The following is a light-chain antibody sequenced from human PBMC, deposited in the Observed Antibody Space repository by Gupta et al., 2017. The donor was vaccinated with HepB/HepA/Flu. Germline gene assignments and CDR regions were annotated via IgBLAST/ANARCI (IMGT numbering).Light chain of an antibody. Sequence: EIVMTQSPATLSVSPGERATLSCRASQSVSSNLAWYQQKPGQAPRLLIYGASTRATGIPARFSGSGYGTEFTLTISSRQLEDFAVYYCQHYKNWPPWTFGQGTKVEIK. CDR2: GAS. V-gene: IGKV3-15*01. CDR3: QHYKNWPPWT. J-gene: IGKJ1*01. CDR1: QSVSSN.